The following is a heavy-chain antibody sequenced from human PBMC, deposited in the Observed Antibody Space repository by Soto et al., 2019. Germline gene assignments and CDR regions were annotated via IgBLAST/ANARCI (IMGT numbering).Heavy chain of an antibody. CDR1: GYSFTSYW. D-gene: IGHD2-2*01. J-gene: IGHJ6*02. Sequence: GESLKISCKGSGYSFTSYWIGWVRQMPGKGLEWMGIIYPGDSDTRYSPSFQGQVTISADKSTSTAYLQWSSLKASDTAMYYCARHYCSSTSCYPVYYYYYGMDVWGQGTTVTVSS. V-gene: IGHV5-51*01. CDR3: ARHYCSSTSCYPVYYYYYGMDV. CDR2: IYPGDSDT.